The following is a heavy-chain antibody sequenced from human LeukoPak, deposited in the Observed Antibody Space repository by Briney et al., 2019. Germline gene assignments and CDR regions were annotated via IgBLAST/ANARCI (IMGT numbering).Heavy chain of an antibody. D-gene: IGHD4-17*01. J-gene: IGHJ4*02. CDR1: GYTFTSYY. CDR3: ARVGYGLYFDY. CDR2: ISPSGGST. V-gene: IGHV1-46*01. Sequence: GASVKVSCKASGYTFTSYYMHWVRQAPGQGLEWMGIISPSGGSTSYAQKFQGRVTMTRDMSTSTVYMELSSLRSEDTAVYYCARVGYGLYFDYWGQGTLVTVSS.